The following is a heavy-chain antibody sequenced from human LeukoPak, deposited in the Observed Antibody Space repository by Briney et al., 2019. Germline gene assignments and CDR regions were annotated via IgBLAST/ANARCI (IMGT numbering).Heavy chain of an antibody. CDR3: AGDEGWTFDI. J-gene: IGHJ3*02. Sequence: GGSLRLSCAASGFSFSTDWMSWCRQAPGKGLEWVALIKQDGSVIHYVDSVKGRFTISRDNAKNSLSLQMNSLRADDTAVYYCAGDEGWTFDIWGQGTKVTVSS. CDR2: IKQDGSVI. CDR1: GFSFSTDW. D-gene: IGHD5-24*01. V-gene: IGHV3-7*01.